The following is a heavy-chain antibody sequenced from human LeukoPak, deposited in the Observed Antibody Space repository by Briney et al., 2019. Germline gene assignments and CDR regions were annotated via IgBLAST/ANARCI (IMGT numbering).Heavy chain of an antibody. J-gene: IGHJ5*02. V-gene: IGHV3-33*01. CDR3: AREDPPDP. CDR2: IWFDGKNE. CDR1: GFTFSSYG. Sequence: GRSLRLSCAASGFTFSSYGMHWVRQAPGKGLEWVADIWFDGKNEHFADSVKGRFTISRDNSKNTLYLQMNSLRAEDTAVYYCAREDPPDPWGQGTLVTVSS.